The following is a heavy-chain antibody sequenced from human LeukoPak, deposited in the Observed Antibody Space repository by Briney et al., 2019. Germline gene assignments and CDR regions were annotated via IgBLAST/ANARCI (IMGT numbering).Heavy chain of an antibody. CDR2: TYYSGST. V-gene: IGHV4-59*01. CDR1: GGSISSYY. D-gene: IGHD4-17*01. J-gene: IGHJ5*02. Sequence: PSETLSLTCTVSGGSISSYYWSWIRQPPGKGLEWIGYTYYSGSTNYNPSLKSRVTISVDTSKNQFSLKLSSVTAADTAVYYCARAWGDYGWFDPWGQGTLVTVSS. CDR3: ARAWGDYGWFDP.